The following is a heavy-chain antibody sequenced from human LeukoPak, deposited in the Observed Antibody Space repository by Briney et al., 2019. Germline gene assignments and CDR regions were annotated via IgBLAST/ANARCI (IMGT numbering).Heavy chain of an antibody. V-gene: IGHV1-2*02. D-gene: IGHD4-17*01. Sequence: ASVKVSCKASGYTFTGYYMHWVRQAPGQGLEWMGWINPNSGGTNYAQEFQGRVTITRDTSISTAYMELSRLRSDDTAVYYCATGSYGDYPDYWGQGTLVTVSS. J-gene: IGHJ4*02. CDR2: INPNSGGT. CDR1: GYTFTGYY. CDR3: ATGSYGDYPDY.